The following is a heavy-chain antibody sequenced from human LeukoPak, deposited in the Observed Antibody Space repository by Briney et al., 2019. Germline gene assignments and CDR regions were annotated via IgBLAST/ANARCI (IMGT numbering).Heavy chain of an antibody. Sequence: GGSLRLSCAASGFTFSGSALHWVRQASGKGLEWIGRIRSKTNNYATTYAASVTGRFTVSRDDAENTAYLQMNSLRAEDTAVYYCARVVTDFYWYFDLWGRGTLVTVSS. D-gene: IGHD2-21*02. CDR1: GFTFSGSA. J-gene: IGHJ2*01. CDR2: IRSKTNNYAT. V-gene: IGHV3-73*01. CDR3: ARVVTDFYWYFDL.